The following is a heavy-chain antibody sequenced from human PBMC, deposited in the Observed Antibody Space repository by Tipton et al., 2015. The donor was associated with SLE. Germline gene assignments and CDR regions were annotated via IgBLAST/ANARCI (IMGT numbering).Heavy chain of an antibody. CDR3: ARRSYDFWSGPLDY. CDR1: GGSFSGYY. Sequence: LRLSCAVYGGSFSGYYWSWIRQPPGKGLEWIGEINHSGSTNYNPSLKSRVTISVDTSKNQFSLKLSSVTAADTAVYYCARRSYDFWSGPLDYWGQGTLVTVSS. J-gene: IGHJ4*02. CDR2: INHSGST. V-gene: IGHV4-34*01. D-gene: IGHD3-3*01.